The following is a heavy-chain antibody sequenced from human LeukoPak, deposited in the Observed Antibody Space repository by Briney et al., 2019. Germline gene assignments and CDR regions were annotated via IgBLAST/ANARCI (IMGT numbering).Heavy chain of an antibody. V-gene: IGHV1-8*01. CDR3: ARETYYYDSSGYYYSFDY. Sequence: ASVKVSCKASGYTFTSYDINWVRQATGQGLEWMGWMNPNSGNTGYAQKFQGRVTMTRNTSISTAYMELRSLRSDDTAVYYCARETYYYDSSGYYYSFDYWGQGTLVTVSS. CDR1: GYTFTSYD. D-gene: IGHD3-22*01. J-gene: IGHJ4*02. CDR2: MNPNSGNT.